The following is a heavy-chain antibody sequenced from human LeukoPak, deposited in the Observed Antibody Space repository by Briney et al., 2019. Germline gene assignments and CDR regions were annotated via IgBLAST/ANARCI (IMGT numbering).Heavy chain of an antibody. CDR3: AKGGDYYYYYGMDV. CDR1: GFTVSSNY. V-gene: IGHV3-53*01. Sequence: GGSLRLSCAASGFTVSSNYMSWVRQAPGKGLEWVSVMYSGGNTYYADSVKGQFTISRDNSKNTLYLQMNSLRAEDTAVYYCAKGGDYYYYYGMDVWGQGTTVTVSS. CDR2: MYSGGNT. J-gene: IGHJ6*02.